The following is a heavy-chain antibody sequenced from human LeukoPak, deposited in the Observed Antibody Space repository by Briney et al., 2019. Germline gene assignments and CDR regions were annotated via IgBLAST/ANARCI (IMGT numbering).Heavy chain of an antibody. CDR1: GFIFNNAW. V-gene: IGHV3-15*05. D-gene: IGHD1-26*01. J-gene: IGHJ4*02. Sequence: GGSLRLSCAASGFIFNNAWMSWVRQAPGKGLEWVGRIKSKTDGGTTDYAAPVKGRFTISRDDPKNTLYLQMSSLTPEDTALYYCAKDVLPILGATRGLDYWGQGTLVTVSS. CDR2: IKSKTDGGTT. CDR3: AKDVLPILGATRGLDY.